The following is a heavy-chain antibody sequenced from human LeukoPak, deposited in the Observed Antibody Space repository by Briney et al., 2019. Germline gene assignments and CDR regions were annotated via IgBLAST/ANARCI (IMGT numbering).Heavy chain of an antibody. Sequence: GGSLRLSCSASGFTFSSYAMHWVRQAPGKGLEWVAVISYDGSNKYYADSVKGRFTISRDNSKNTLYLQMNSLRAEDTAVYYCAKDPGHSTGWSLHWGQGTLVTVSS. CDR2: ISYDGSNK. CDR3: AKDPGHSTGWSLH. CDR1: GFTFSSYA. D-gene: IGHD6-19*01. V-gene: IGHV3-30-3*01. J-gene: IGHJ4*02.